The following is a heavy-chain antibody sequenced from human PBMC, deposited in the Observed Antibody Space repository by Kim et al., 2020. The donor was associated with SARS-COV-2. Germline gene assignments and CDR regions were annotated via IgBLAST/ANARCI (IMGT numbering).Heavy chain of an antibody. J-gene: IGHJ4*02. CDR3: ARERAFYSTSWYFDY. Sequence: DSVKGRFTISRDNAKNSLYLQMNSLRAEDTAVYYCARERAFYSTSWYFDYWGQGTLVTVSS. V-gene: IGHV3-21*01. D-gene: IGHD6-13*01.